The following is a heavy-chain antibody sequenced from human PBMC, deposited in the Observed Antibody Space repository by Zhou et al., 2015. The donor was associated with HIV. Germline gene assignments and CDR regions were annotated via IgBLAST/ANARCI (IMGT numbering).Heavy chain of an antibody. CDR1: GFTFTSSA. Sequence: QMQLVQSGPEVKKPGTSVKVSCKASGFTFTSSAVQWVRQARGQRLEWIGWIVVGSGNTNYAQKFQERVTITRDMSTSTAYMELSSLRSEDTAVYYCAAELSVVPAAGYYFDYWGQGTLVTVSS. D-gene: IGHD2-2*01. J-gene: IGHJ4*02. CDR2: IVVGSGNT. V-gene: IGHV1-58*01. CDR3: AAELSVVPAAGYYFDY.